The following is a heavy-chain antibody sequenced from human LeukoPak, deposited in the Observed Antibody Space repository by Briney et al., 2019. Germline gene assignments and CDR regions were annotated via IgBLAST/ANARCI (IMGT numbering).Heavy chain of an antibody. CDR1: GGSFSGYY. CDR2: VYDSGST. D-gene: IGHD2-2*01. J-gene: IGHJ5*02. V-gene: IGHV4-34*01. Sequence: SETLSLTCAVYGGSFSGYYWSWIRQPPGKGLEWIGSVYDSGSTYYNPSLKSRGTMSVDTSKNQFSPKLSSVTAADTAIYYCVARLGYCSGTSCYEFDPWGQGTLVTVSS. CDR3: VARLGYCSGTSCYEFDP.